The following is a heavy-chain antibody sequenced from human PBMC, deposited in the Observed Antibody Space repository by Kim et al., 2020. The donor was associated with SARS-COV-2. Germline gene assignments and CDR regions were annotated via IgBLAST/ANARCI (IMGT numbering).Heavy chain of an antibody. CDR2: ISVGTGST. J-gene: IGHJ6*02. D-gene: IGHD2-8*01. CDR3: ATAVSQTYYYGMDV. CDR1: GFTFSNYA. V-gene: IGHV3-23*01. Sequence: GGSLRLSCAASGFTFSNYAMNWVRQAPGKGLELVSAISVGTGSTYYADSVKGRFTISRDNSKSTLSLQMSSLRAEDTAVYYCATAVSQTYYYGMDVWGQGTTVTVSS.